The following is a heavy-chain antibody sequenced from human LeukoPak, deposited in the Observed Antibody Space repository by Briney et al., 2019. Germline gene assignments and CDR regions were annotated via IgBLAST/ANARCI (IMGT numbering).Heavy chain of an antibody. Sequence: GGSLRLSCTASGFTFGDYAMSWVRQAPGKGLEWVGFIRSKAYGGTTEYAASVKGRFTISRDDSKSIAYLQMNSLKTEDTAVYYCTKYSSSHGMDVWGEGTTVTVSS. CDR2: IRSKAYGGTT. CDR1: GFTFGDYA. D-gene: IGHD6-13*01. J-gene: IGHJ6*04. V-gene: IGHV3-49*04. CDR3: TKYSSSHGMDV.